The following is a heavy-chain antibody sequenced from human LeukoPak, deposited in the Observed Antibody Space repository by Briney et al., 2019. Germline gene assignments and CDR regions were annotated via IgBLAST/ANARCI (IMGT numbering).Heavy chain of an antibody. CDR1: GFTFSNYA. CDR2: IGATGDNT. Sequence: GGSLRLSCAVSGFTFSNYAMSWVRQAPGKGLEWISGIGATGDNTYYADSAKGRFIISRDNSKNTLFLQMNSLRAEDTAVYYCAKHTKKFFGTYYYDSSGYFGLLDHWGQGILVIVSS. J-gene: IGHJ4*02. D-gene: IGHD3-22*01. CDR3: AKHTKKFFGTYYYDSSGYFGLLDH. V-gene: IGHV3-23*01.